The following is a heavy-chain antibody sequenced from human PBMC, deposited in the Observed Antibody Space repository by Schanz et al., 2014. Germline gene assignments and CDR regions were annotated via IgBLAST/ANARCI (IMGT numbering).Heavy chain of an antibody. CDR3: ARPIYDLWSGSFDY. V-gene: IGHV3-23*04. J-gene: IGHJ4*02. D-gene: IGHD3-3*01. CDR2: ISASGDST. Sequence: EVQLVESGGGLVQPGGSLRLSCAASGFTFSTYWMSWVRQAPGRGLEWVSFISASGDSTSYADSVKGRFTISRDNSKTTLYLQMNSLSAEDAAVYYCARPIYDLWSGSFDYWGQGTLVTVSS. CDR1: GFTFSTYW.